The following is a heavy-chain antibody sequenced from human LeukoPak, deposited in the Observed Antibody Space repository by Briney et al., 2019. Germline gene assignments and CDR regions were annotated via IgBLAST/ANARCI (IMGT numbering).Heavy chain of an antibody. Sequence: ASVKVSCKASGGTFSSYAISWVRQAPGQGLEWMGIINPSGGSTSYAQKFQGRVTMTRDTSTSTVYMELSSLRSEDTAVYYCARGLVVVITTDYGMDVWGQGTTVTVSS. CDR1: GGTFSSYA. CDR3: ARGLVVVITTDYGMDV. V-gene: IGHV1-46*01. J-gene: IGHJ6*02. CDR2: INPSGGST. D-gene: IGHD3-22*01.